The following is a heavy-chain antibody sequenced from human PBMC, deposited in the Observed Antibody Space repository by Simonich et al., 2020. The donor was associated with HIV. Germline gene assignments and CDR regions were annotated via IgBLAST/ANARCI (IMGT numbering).Heavy chain of an antibody. V-gene: IGHV1-2*06. CDR2: GNPNSGGT. D-gene: IGHD1-26*01. CDR3: ATHGPGSYSSALDI. Sequence: QVQLVQSGAEVKKHGASVKVSCKVSGYTLTDYNIHWVRQAPGQGLEWIGQGNPNSGGTDYPQKFQGRVTMTRDKSITTAYMELSRLRSDDTAFYYCATHGPGSYSSALDIWGQGTMVTVSS. CDR1: GYTLTDYN. J-gene: IGHJ3*02.